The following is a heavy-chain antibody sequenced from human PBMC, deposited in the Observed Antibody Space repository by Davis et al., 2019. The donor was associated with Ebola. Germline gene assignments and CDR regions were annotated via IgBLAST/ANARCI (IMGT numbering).Heavy chain of an antibody. J-gene: IGHJ6*02. Sequence: ASVKVSCKASGYTFTSYGISWVRQAPGQGLEWMGWISAYNGNTNYAQKLQGRVTMTTDTSTSTAYMELRSLRSDDTAVYYCARDRDYGDPWYGMDVWGQGTTVTVSS. CDR1: GYTFTSYG. CDR2: ISAYNGNT. V-gene: IGHV1-18*01. CDR3: ARDRDYGDPWYGMDV. D-gene: IGHD4-17*01.